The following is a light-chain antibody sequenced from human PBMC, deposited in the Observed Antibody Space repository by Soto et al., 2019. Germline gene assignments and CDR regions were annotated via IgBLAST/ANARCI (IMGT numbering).Light chain of an antibody. Sequence: DIQLTQSPSTLSASVGDRVIITCRASQTIGTWLAWYQERPGKDTKLLIYKASTLERGVLSRFSGSGSGTEFTLSISNLQPEDFATYYCHLYNTYSPTLGQGTKLDI. V-gene: IGKV1-5*03. CDR3: HLYNTYSPT. J-gene: IGKJ2*01. CDR1: QTIGTW. CDR2: KAS.